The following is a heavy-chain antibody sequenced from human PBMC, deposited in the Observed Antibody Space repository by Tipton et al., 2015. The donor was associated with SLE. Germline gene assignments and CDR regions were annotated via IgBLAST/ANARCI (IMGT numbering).Heavy chain of an antibody. CDR3: TRGTLLQVDTSG. Sequence: QLVQSGAEVKKPGASVKVSCKASGYTFTSNDIVWVRQAPGQGLEWMGWISAYSGNAKFAQKFQDIVTMTTDTSTSTAYLDLRSRRPDDTAVYYCTRGTLLQVDTSGWGHGALVSVSS. CDR2: ISAYSGNA. J-gene: IGHJ4*01. CDR1: GYTFTSND. V-gene: IGHV1-18*01. D-gene: IGHD2-15*01.